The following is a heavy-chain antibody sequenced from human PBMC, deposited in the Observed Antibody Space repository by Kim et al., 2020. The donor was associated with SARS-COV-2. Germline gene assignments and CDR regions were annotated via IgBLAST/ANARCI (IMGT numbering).Heavy chain of an antibody. CDR3: AKGSYDILTGYLSHFDY. V-gene: IGHV3-23*01. Sequence: VKGRFTISRDNSKNTLYLQMNSLRAEDTAVYYCAKGSYDILTGYLSHFDYWGQGTLVTVSS. J-gene: IGHJ4*02. D-gene: IGHD3-9*01.